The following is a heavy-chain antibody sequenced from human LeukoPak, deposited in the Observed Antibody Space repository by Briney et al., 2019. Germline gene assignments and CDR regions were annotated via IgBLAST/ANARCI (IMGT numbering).Heavy chain of an antibody. J-gene: IGHJ4*02. V-gene: IGHV3-7*01. Sequence: GGSLRLSCAASGFTFSNYWMNWVRQAPGKGLEWVANIKQDESEKYYVDSVKGRFTISRDNAKNSLYLQMNSLRAEDTAVYYCARDAILLWFGDPEGFDYWGQGTLVTVSS. CDR1: GFTFSNYW. D-gene: IGHD3-10*01. CDR2: IKQDESEK. CDR3: ARDAILLWFGDPEGFDY.